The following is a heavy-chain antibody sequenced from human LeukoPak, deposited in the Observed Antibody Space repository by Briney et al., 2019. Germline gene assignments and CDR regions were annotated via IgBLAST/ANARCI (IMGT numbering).Heavy chain of an antibody. CDR3: ARGYHTYYYDSSGYGAFDI. J-gene: IGHJ3*02. CDR2: ISSSGSTI. Sequence: GGSLRLSRAASGFTFSDYYMSWIRQAPGKGLEWVSYISSSGSTIYYADSVKGRFTISRDNAKNSLYLQMNSLRAEDTAVYYCARGYHTYYYDSSGYGAFDIWGQGTMVTVSS. D-gene: IGHD3-22*01. CDR1: GFTFSDYY. V-gene: IGHV3-11*01.